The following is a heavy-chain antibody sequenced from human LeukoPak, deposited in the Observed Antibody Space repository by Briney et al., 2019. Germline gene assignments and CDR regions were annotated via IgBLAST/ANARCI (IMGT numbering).Heavy chain of an antibody. CDR1: GGSYSGHY. J-gene: IGHJ2*01. CDR2: INHSGST. CDR3: AREYHYGSGIYSYWYFDL. Sequence: SETLSLTCAVYGGSYSGHYWSWLRQPPGKGLEWIGEINHSGSTTYNPSLKSRVTISVDTSKNQFSLKVSSVTAADTAGYYCAREYHYGSGIYSYWYFDLWGRGTLVTVSS. V-gene: IGHV4-34*01. D-gene: IGHD3-10*01.